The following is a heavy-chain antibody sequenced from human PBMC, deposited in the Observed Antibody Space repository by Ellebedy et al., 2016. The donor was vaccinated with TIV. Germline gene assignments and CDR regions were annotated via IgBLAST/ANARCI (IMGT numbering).Heavy chain of an antibody. V-gene: IGHV2-5*01. CDR3: EHSESSIGDVPVY. Sequence: SGPTLVKPTQTLTLTCTFSGFSLRTIGLGVGWIRQPLGKAPEWLAHIFWNDDKRYNPSLQTRLTVTKDTSKNQVVLTMTNIDPVDTATYYCEHSESSIGDVPVYWGQGALVTVSS. D-gene: IGHD2-21*02. CDR1: GFSLRTIGLG. J-gene: IGHJ4*02. CDR2: IFWNDDK.